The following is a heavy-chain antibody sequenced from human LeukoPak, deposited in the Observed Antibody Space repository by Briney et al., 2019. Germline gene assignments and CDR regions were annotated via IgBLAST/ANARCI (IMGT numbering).Heavy chain of an antibody. V-gene: IGHV1-2*06. J-gene: IGHJ3*02. CDR2: INPNSGGT. CDR1: GYTFTSYG. CDR3: ARSPDIVVVPAAIWEYAFDI. Sequence: ASVKVSCKASGYTFTSYGISWVRQAPGQGLEWMGRINPNSGGTNYAQKFQGRVTMTRDTSISTAYMELSRLRSDDTAVYYRARSPDIVVVPAAIWEYAFDIWGQGTMVTVSS. D-gene: IGHD2-2*01.